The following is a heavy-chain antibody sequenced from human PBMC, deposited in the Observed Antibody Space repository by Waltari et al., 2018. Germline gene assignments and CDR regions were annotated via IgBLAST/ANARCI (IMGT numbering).Heavy chain of an antibody. D-gene: IGHD2-8*02. CDR3: ARDTGGYGMDV. J-gene: IGHJ6*02. Sequence: EVQLVESGGGLVKPGGSLRLSCAASGFTFSPSSMKWVRQAPGRGLEWFSSISSSTSYIYFADSVKGRFTISRDNAKNSLYLQMNSLRAEDTAVYYCARDTGGYGMDVWGQGTTVTVSS. CDR2: ISSSTSYI. CDR1: GFTFSPSS. V-gene: IGHV3-21*01.